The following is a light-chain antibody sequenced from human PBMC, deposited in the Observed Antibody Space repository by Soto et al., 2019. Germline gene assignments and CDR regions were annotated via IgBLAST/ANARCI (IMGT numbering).Light chain of an antibody. Sequence: QPVVTQSPSASASLGASVKLTCTLNSGHSSYAIAWHQQQPGKGPRFLMKVSSDGSHSRGDGIPDRFSGSSSGAERYLTVSSLQSEDEADYYCQTWGTGTVVFGGGTKLTVL. CDR3: QTWGTGTVV. CDR1: SGHSSYA. J-gene: IGLJ2*01. V-gene: IGLV4-69*01. CDR2: VSSDGSH.